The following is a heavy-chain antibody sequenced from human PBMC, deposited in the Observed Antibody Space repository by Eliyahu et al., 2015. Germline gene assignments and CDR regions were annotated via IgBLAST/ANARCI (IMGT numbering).Heavy chain of an antibody. D-gene: IGHD3-10*01. CDR2: INSDGSST. CDR3: ARDSIDGLWFGELSNLFDY. CDR1: GFXFSXYW. J-gene: IGHJ4*02. Sequence: EVQLVESGGGLVQPGGSLXLSCAASGFXFSXYWMHWVRQAPGKGLVWVSRINSDGSSTSYADSVKGRFTISRDNAKNTLYLQMNSLRAEDTAVYYCARDSIDGLWFGELSNLFDYWGQGTLVTVSS. V-gene: IGHV3-74*01.